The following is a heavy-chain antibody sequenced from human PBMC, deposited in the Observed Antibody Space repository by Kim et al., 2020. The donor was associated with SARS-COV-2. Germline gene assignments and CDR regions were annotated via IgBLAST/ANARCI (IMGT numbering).Heavy chain of an antibody. CDR2: IYYSGST. CDR1: GGSISSGGYY. Sequence: SETLSLTCTVSGGSISSGGYYWSWIRQHPGKGLEWIGYIYYSGSTYYNPSLKSRVTISVDTSKNQFSLKLSSVTAADTAVYYCARDYYYDSSGYYPGDYWGQGTLVTVSS. D-gene: IGHD3-22*01. J-gene: IGHJ4*02. V-gene: IGHV4-31*03. CDR3: ARDYYYDSSGYYPGDY.